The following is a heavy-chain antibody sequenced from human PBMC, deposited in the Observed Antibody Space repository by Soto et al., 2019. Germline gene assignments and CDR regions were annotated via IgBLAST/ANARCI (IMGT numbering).Heavy chain of an antibody. J-gene: IGHJ4*02. D-gene: IGHD1-26*01. CDR1: GGTFSSYT. V-gene: IGHV1-69*01. CDR3: ARVVVGSRLSLDY. CDR2: ISPIFGTP. Sequence: QVQLVQSGAEVKKPGSSVTVSCKASGGTFSSYTISWVRQAPGQGLEWMAGISPIFGTPIYAQKFQDRVTMPADDSTRTAYMEINRLTSEDTAVDYWARVVVGSRLSLDYWGQGTLATSSS.